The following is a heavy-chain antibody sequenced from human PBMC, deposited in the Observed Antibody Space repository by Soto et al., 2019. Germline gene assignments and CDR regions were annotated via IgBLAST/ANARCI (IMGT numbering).Heavy chain of an antibody. CDR2: INPNSGGT. V-gene: IGHV1-2*02. Sequence: ASVKVSCKASGYTFTGYYMHWVRQAPGQGLEWMGWINPNSGGTNYAQKFQGRVTMTRDTSISTAYMELSRLRSDDTAVYYCARGVRFLAWSVYYYYGMDVWGQGTTVTVSS. CDR3: ARGVRFLAWSVYYYYGMDV. CDR1: GYTFTGYY. D-gene: IGHD3-3*01. J-gene: IGHJ6*02.